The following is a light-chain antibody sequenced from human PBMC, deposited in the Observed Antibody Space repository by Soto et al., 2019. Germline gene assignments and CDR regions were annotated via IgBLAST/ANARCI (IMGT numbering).Light chain of an antibody. CDR2: YNN. CDR1: NSNIASNT. V-gene: IGLV1-44*01. Sequence: QSALTQPPSASETPGQTVSISCSGSNSNIASNTVNWYQHLPGTAPKLLIYYNNQRPSGVPDRFSGSKSDTSASLAISGLQSEDESDYYCAAWDDTLKRYVFGTGTKVNVL. J-gene: IGLJ1*01. CDR3: AAWDDTLKRYV.